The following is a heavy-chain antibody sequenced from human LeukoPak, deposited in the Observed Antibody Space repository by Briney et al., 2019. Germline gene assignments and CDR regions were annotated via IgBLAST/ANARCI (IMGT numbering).Heavy chain of an antibody. D-gene: IGHD2-2*01. CDR2: INPNSGGT. V-gene: IGHV1-2*02. CDR3: ARGCCSSTSCYPTQNWFDP. J-gene: IGHJ5*02. CDR1: GGTFSSYA. Sequence: ASVKVSCKASGGTFSSYAISWVRQAPGQGLEWMGWINPNSGGTNYAQKFQGRVTMTRDTSISTAYMELSRLRSDDTAVYYCARGCCSSTSCYPTQNWFDPWGQGTLVTVSS.